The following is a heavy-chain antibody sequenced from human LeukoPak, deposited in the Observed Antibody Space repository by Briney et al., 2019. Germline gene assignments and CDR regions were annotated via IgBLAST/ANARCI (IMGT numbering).Heavy chain of an antibody. D-gene: IGHD6-19*01. J-gene: IGHJ4*02. V-gene: IGHV3-23*01. CDR1: GFTFSSYA. Sequence: QPGGSLRLSCAASGFTFSSYAMSWVRQAPGKGLEWVSVISGSGGTTYYADSVKGRFTISRDNSKSTLYLQMNTLRAEDTAVYYCAKDRLAPSPQYYLDYWGQGTLVTVSS. CDR2: ISGSGGTT. CDR3: AKDRLAPSPQYYLDY.